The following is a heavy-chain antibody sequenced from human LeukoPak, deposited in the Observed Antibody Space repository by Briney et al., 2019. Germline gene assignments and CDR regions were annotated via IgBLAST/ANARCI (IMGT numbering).Heavy chain of an antibody. CDR2: IYYSGST. CDR1: GVSISSYY. D-gene: IGHD6-6*01. V-gene: IGHV4-59*01. J-gene: IGHJ4*02. CDR3: ARDKYSSSSEGYFDY. Sequence: PSETLSLTCTVSGVSISSYYWSWIRQPPGKGLEWIGYIYYSGSTNYNPSLKSRVTISVDTSKNQFSLKLSSVTAADTAVYYCARDKYSSSSEGYFDYWGQGTLVTVSS.